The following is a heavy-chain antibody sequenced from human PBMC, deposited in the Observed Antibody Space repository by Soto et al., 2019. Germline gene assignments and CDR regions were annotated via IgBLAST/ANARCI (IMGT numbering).Heavy chain of an antibody. CDR1: GFTFSSYA. Sequence: LRLSCAASGFTFSSYAMHWVRQAPGKGLEWVAVISYDGSNKYYADSVKGRFTISRDNSKNTLYLQMNSLRAEDTAVYYCARDSSGGNSRLFDYWGQGTLVTV. D-gene: IGHD2-15*01. J-gene: IGHJ4*02. V-gene: IGHV3-30-3*01. CDR3: ARDSSGGNSRLFDY. CDR2: ISYDGSNK.